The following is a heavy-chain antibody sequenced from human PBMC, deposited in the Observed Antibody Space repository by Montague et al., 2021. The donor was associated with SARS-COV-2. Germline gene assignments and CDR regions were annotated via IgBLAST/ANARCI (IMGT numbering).Heavy chain of an antibody. J-gene: IGHJ4*02. D-gene: IGHD1-26*01. V-gene: IGHV3-23*01. CDR2: VRSSGGSP. CDR1: GFIFSSFA. CDR3: AKDMWDLYYFDY. Sequence: SLRLSCAASGFIFSSFAMSWVRQAPGKGLEWVSAVRSSGGSPNYADSVKGRFTIYRDNSNNMLYLQMNGLRAEDTAVYHCAKDMWDLYYFDYWGQGTLVTVSS.